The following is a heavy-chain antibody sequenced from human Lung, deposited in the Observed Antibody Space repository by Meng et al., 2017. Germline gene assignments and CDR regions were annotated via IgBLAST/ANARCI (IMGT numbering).Heavy chain of an antibody. CDR3: ARGPTTMAHDFDY. D-gene: IGHD4-11*01. CDR1: GGSFSDYY. J-gene: IGHJ4*02. CDR2: INHSGST. Sequence: QAQRQQGGARQLKPSETLSLTCVVSGGSFSDYYWSWIRQPPGKGLEWIGEINHSGSTNYNPSLESRATISVDTSQNNLSLKLSSVTAADSAVYYCARGPTTMAHDFDYWGQGTLVTVSS. V-gene: IGHV4-34*01.